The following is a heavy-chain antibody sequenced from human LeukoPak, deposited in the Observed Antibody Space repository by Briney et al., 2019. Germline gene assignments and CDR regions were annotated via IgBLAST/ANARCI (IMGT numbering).Heavy chain of an antibody. CDR3: ARDIVVVVAATLDY. CDR2: IIPILGIA. J-gene: IGHJ4*02. V-gene: IGHV1-69*04. Sequence: SVRVSCKASGGTFSSYAVSWVRQAPGQGLEWMGRIIPILGIANYAQKFQGRVTITADKSTSTAYMELSSLRSEDTAVYYCARDIVVVVAATLDYWGQGTLVTVSS. D-gene: IGHD2-15*01. CDR1: GGTFSSYA.